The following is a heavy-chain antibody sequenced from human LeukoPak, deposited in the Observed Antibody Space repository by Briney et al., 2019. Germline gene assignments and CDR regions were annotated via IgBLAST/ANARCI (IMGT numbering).Heavy chain of an antibody. Sequence: SETLSLTCTVSGGSISSGDYFWSWLRQHPGKGLEWIGYIHYSGSTYYNPSLKSRVIISVDTSKNQLSLKLSSVTAADTAMYYCARTVVTPARAFDIWGQGTMVTVSS. J-gene: IGHJ3*02. CDR3: ARTVVTPARAFDI. D-gene: IGHD4-23*01. V-gene: IGHV4-31*03. CDR2: IHYSGST. CDR1: GGSISSGDYF.